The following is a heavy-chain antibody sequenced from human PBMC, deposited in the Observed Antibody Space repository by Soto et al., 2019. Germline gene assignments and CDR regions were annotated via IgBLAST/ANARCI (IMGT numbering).Heavy chain of an antibody. J-gene: IGHJ4*02. V-gene: IGHV3-30*18. CDR1: GFTFSSYG. CDR3: AKDARFHFDY. D-gene: IGHD3-3*01. Sequence: SLRLSCVASGFTFSSYGMHWVRQAPGKGLEWVAVISYDGSNKYYADSVKGRFTISRDNSKNTLYLQMNSLRAEDTAVYYCAKDARFHFDYWGQGTLVTVSS. CDR2: ISYDGSNK.